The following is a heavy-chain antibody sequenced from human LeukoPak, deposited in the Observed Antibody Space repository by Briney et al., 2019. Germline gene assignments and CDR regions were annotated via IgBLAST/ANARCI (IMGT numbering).Heavy chain of an antibody. CDR2: MYGGGST. D-gene: IGHD4-17*01. V-gene: IGHV3-53*01. J-gene: IGHJ6*02. Sequence: GGSLRLSCAASGFTVSSNYMSWVRQAPGKGLEWVSIMYGGGSTKYADSVKGRFTISRDNSKNTLYLQMNSLRGEDTAVYYCARDRRGTVTTSGYYYGMDVWGQGTTVTVSS. CDR3: ARDRRGTVTTSGYYYGMDV. CDR1: GFTVSSNY.